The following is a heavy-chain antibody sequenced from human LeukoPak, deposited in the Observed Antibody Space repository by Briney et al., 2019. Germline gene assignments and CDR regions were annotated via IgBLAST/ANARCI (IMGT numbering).Heavy chain of an antibody. CDR3: ARGLRDRGQRKYYYYYMDI. J-gene: IGHJ6*03. CDR2: MNPNSRNT. CDR1: GYTFTSYD. V-gene: IGHV1-8*01. D-gene: IGHD1-14*01. Sequence: ASVKVSCKASGYTFTSYDINRVRQATGQGMEWMGWMNPNSRNTGYAQKFQGRATMTRNTSISTAYMELSSQISEDTVGYYFARGLRDRGQRKYYYYYMDIWGKGTTVTVS.